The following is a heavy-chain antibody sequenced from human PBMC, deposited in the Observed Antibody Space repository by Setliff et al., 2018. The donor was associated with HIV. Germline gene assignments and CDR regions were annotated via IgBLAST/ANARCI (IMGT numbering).Heavy chain of an antibody. CDR2: LYYSGTT. Sequence: SETLSLTCTVSGGSISSSSYYWGWIRQPPGKGLEWIGSLYYSGTTYYNPSLKSRVTISVDTSKNQFSLKVNSVTAADTAVYYCARETVVTPAGHYYYMDVWGKGTTVTVSS. D-gene: IGHD2-21*02. CDR3: ARETVVTPAGHYYYMDV. CDR1: GGSISSSSYY. V-gene: IGHV4-39*02. J-gene: IGHJ6*03.